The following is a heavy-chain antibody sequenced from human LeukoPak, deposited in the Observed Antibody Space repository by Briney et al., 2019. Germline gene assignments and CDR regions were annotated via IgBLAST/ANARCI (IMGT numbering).Heavy chain of an antibody. CDR1: GGTFSSYA. D-gene: IGHD6-13*01. V-gene: IGHV1-69*05. Sequence: SVKVSCKASGGTFSSYAISWVRQAPGQGLEWMGRIIPIFGTANYAQKFQGRVTMTRDTSTSTVYMELSSLRSEDTAVYYCARGDQIAAAGRNWYFDLWGRGTLVTVSS. CDR2: IIPIFGTA. J-gene: IGHJ2*01. CDR3: ARGDQIAAAGRNWYFDL.